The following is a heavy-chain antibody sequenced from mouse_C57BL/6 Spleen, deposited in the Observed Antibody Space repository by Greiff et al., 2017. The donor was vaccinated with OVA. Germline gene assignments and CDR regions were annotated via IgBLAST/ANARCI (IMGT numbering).Heavy chain of an antibody. CDR2: IYPSDSET. CDR1: GYTFTSYW. D-gene: IGHD1-1*01. CDR3: ARSPYGRGFDY. V-gene: IGHV1-61*01. Sequence: QVQLQQPGAELVRPGSSVKLSCKASGYTFTSYWMDWVKQRPGQGLEWIGNIYPSDSETHYNQKFKDKATLTVDKSSSTAYMQLSSLTSEDSAVYYCARSPYGRGFDYWGQGTTLTVSS. J-gene: IGHJ2*01.